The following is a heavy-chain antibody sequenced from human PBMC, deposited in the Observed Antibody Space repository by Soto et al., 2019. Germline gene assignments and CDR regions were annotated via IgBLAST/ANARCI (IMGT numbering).Heavy chain of an antibody. CDR3: ARGTSGVVVDLYYFDY. V-gene: IGHV3-20*04. CDR2: INWNGGST. CDR1: GFTFDDSG. D-gene: IGHD2-15*01. J-gene: IGHJ4*02. Sequence: GVLRLSCAASGFTFDDSGMSWVRQAPGKGLEWVSGINWNGGSTGYADSVKGRFTISRDNAKNSLYLQMNSLRAEDTALYYCARGTSGVVVDLYYFDYWGQGTLVTVSS.